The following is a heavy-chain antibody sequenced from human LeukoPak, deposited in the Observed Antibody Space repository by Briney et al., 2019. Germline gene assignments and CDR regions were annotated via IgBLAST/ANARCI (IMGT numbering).Heavy chain of an antibody. CDR1: GGTFSSYA. CDR3: ARIDAFDI. V-gene: IGHV1-69*04. J-gene: IGHJ3*02. Sequence: SVKVSCKASGGTFSSYAISWVRQAPGQGLEWMGRIIPILGIANYAQKFQGRVTITADTSTSTAYMELRSLRSDDTAVYYCARIDAFDIWGQGTMVTVSS. CDR2: IIPILGIA.